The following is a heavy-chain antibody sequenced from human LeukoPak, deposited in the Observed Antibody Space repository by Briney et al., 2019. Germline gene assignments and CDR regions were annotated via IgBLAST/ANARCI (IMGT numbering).Heavy chain of an antibody. Sequence: SETLSLTCTVSGGSISSSSYYWGWIRQPPGKGLEWIGSIYYSGSTYYNPSLKSRVTISVDTSKNQFSLKLSSVTAADTAVYYCAREGRSGIAAAGNRIVYFDYWGQGTLVTVSS. CDR2: IYYSGST. V-gene: IGHV4-39*07. CDR3: AREGRSGIAAAGNRIVYFDY. CDR1: GGSISSSSYY. J-gene: IGHJ4*02. D-gene: IGHD6-13*01.